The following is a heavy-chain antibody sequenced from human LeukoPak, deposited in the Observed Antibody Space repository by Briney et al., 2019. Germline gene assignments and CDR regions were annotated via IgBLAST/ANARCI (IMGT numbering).Heavy chain of an antibody. CDR2: IYYSVST. V-gene: IGHV4-59*01. D-gene: IGHD3-22*01. CDR1: GRSISSYY. J-gene: IGHJ6*03. Sequence: TSETLSLTCTVSGRSISSYYWSWIRQPPGRGLEWSGYIYYSVSTYYNPSLRTRVTISLDTSKNQFSLKLRSVTAADTPVYYCATSSAGRYYYDSSGFSYYYYYMDVWGKGTTVTISS. CDR3: ATSSAGRYYYDSSGFSYYYYYMDV.